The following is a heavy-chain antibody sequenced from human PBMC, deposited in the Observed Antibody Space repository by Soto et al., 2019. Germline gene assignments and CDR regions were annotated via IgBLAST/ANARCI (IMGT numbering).Heavy chain of an antibody. D-gene: IGHD1-1*01. CDR3: ARDYTTYGMDV. CDR1: GGSISSGCYS. J-gene: IGHJ6*02. CDR2: IYHSGST. Sequence: PSETLSLTCAVSGGSISSGCYSWSWIRQPPGKGLEWIGYIYHSGSTYYNPSLKSRVTISVDRSKNQFSLKLSSVTAADTAVYYCARDYTTYGMDVWGQGTTVTVS. V-gene: IGHV4-30-2*01.